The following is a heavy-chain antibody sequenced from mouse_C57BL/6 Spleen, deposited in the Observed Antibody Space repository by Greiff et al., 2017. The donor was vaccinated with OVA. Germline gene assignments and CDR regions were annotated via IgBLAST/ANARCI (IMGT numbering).Heavy chain of an antibody. V-gene: IGHV1-82*01. D-gene: IGHD3-3*01. Sequence: VQLQQSEPELVKPGASVKISCKASGYAFSSSWMNWVKQRPGKGLEWIGRIYPGDGDTNYNGKFKGKATLTADKSSSTAYMQLSSLTSEDSAVYFCASQLGYWGQGTTLTVSS. J-gene: IGHJ2*01. CDR3: ASQLGY. CDR1: GYAFSSSW. CDR2: IYPGDGDT.